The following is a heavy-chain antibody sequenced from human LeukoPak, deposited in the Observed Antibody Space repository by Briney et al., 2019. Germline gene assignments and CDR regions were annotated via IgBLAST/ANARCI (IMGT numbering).Heavy chain of an antibody. CDR3: ARESSHYYMDV. CDR2: IYTSGST. D-gene: IGHD2-2*01. J-gene: IGHJ6*03. Sequence: PSQTLSLTCTVSGGSISSGSYYWSWIRQPAGKGLEWIGRIYTSGSTNYNPSLKSRVTISVDTSKNQFSPKLSSVTAADTAVYYCARESSHYYMDVWGKGTTVTVSS. CDR1: GGSISSGSYY. V-gene: IGHV4-61*02.